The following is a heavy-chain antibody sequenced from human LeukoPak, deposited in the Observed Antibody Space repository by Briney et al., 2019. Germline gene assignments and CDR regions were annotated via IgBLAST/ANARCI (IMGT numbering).Heavy chain of an antibody. CDR3: AKAPEYYSGYDSVGY. J-gene: IGHJ4*02. CDR1: GFTFSSYG. D-gene: IGHD5-12*01. Sequence: GGSLRLSCAASGFTFSSYGMHWVRQAPGKGLEWVADITYDGSTKYYADSVKGRFTISRDNSKNTLYLQMNSLRAEDTAVYYCAKAPEYYSGYDSVGYWGQGTLVTVSS. CDR2: ITYDGSTK. V-gene: IGHV3-30*18.